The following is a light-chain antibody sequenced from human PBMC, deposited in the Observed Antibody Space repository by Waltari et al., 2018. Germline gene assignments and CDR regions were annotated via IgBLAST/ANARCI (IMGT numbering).Light chain of an antibody. CDR1: ISDIGDYNY. Sequence: QSALTQPASVSGSPGQSITISCTGTISDIGDYNYVSWYQQYPGKAPTLIIFDVNKRSSGVSNRFSGSNAGNTASLTISGLQAEDEADYYCNSYTFSNTWVFGGGTKLTVL. CDR3: NSYTFSNTWV. J-gene: IGLJ3*02. V-gene: IGLV2-14*01. CDR2: DVN.